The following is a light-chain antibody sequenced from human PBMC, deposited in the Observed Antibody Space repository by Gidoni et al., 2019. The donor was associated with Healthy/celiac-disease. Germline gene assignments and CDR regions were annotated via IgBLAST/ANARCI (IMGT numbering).Light chain of an antibody. Sequence: EIVLTHSPGTLSLSPGERATLSCRASQSVSSSYLAWYQKKPGQAPRLLIYGASSRATGIPDRFSGSGSGTDFTLTISRLEPEDFAVYYCQQYGSSPWTFGQGTKVEIK. V-gene: IGKV3-20*01. J-gene: IGKJ1*01. CDR2: GAS. CDR1: QSVSSSY. CDR3: QQYGSSPWT.